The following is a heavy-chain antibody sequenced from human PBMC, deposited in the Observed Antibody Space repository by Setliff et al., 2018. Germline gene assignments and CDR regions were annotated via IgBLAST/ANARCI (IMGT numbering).Heavy chain of an antibody. V-gene: IGHV3-7*01. CDR2: INQGGSEK. D-gene: IGHD2-21*01. J-gene: IGHJ3*02. Sequence: GGSLRLSCVASGFTFGDHYMDWVRQAPGKGLEWVANINQGGSEKHYVDSVKGRFTISRDNAKNSLYLQMNSLRGEDTAVYYCARAVINDAFDIWGQGTMVTVSS. CDR1: GFTFGDHY. CDR3: ARAVINDAFDI.